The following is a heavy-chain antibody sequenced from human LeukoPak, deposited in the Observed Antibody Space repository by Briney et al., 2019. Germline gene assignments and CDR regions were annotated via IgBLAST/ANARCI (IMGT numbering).Heavy chain of an antibody. CDR1: EFSVGSNY. J-gene: IGHJ4*02. Sequence: GGSLRLSCAASEFSVGSNYMTWVRQAPGKGLEWVSLIYSGGSTYYADSVKGRFTISRDNSKNTLYLQMNSLRAEDTAVYYCARAVYSSSWYGYYFDYWGQGTLVTVSS. CDR3: ARAVYSSSWYGYYFDY. CDR2: IYSGGST. D-gene: IGHD6-13*01. V-gene: IGHV3-66*01.